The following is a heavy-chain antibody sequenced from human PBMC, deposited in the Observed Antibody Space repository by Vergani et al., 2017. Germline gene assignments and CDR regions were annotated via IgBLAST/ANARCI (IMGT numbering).Heavy chain of an antibody. J-gene: IGHJ5*01. Sequence: QVQLVESEGGVVQPGRSLTLSCVASGFTFSSHGMHWVRQAPGKGLGWVAVIWYDGSNKYYGDSVKCRFTISRDNSKNTLYLQMNSLRVEDTAVYYCVRWGNEKRLDSWGQGTLVTVSS. CDR3: VRWGNEKRLDS. CDR2: IWYDGSNK. CDR1: GFTFSSHG. V-gene: IGHV3-33*01. D-gene: IGHD1-1*01.